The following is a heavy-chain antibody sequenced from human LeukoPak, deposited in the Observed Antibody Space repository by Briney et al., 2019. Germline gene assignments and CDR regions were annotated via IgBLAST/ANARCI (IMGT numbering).Heavy chain of an antibody. CDR1: GFTFDDYA. J-gene: IGHJ6*02. Sequence: GRSLRLSCAASGFTFDDYAMHWVRQAPGKGLEWVSGISWNSGSIGYADSVKGRFTISRDNSKNTLYLQMNSLRAEDTAVYYCARLGAYYYYGMDVWGQGTTVTVSS. D-gene: IGHD1-26*01. CDR2: ISWNSGSI. V-gene: IGHV3-9*01. CDR3: ARLGAYYYYGMDV.